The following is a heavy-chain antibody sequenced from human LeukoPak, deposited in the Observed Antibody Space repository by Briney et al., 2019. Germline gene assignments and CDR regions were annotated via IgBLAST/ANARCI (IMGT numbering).Heavy chain of an antibody. CDR2: ISGSGSST. CDR3: TTRGGSFSIFDY. D-gene: IGHD1-26*01. Sequence: GGSLRLSCAASGLTFSSYAMSWVRQAPGKGLEWVSAISGSGSSTYYADSVKGRFTISRDNSKNTLYLQMNSLKTEDTAVYYCTTRGGSFSIFDYWGQGTLVTVPS. V-gene: IGHV3-23*01. J-gene: IGHJ4*02. CDR1: GLTFSSYA.